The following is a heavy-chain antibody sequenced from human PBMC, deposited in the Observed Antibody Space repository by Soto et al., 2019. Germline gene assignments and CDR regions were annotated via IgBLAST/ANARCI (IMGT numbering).Heavy chain of an antibody. CDR2: ISRDGDA. V-gene: IGHV4-4*02. CDR1: TDSMNTNNNW. D-gene: IGHD1-1*01. Sequence: QVQLQESGPGLVKPSETLSLTCVVSTDSMNTNNNWWNWVRQPPGKGLEWIGEISRDGDARYNPSRRSRFTISVDKSKGQFSLTLSSVTAADTAVYYCARDAKAPTHQWYFDLWGRGTLVIVSS. J-gene: IGHJ2*01. CDR3: ARDAKAPTHQWYFDL.